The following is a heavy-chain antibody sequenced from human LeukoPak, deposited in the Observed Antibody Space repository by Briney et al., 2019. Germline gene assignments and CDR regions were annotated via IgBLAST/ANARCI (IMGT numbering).Heavy chain of an antibody. CDR3: AKGSTSSRPYYFDC. D-gene: IGHD6-13*01. V-gene: IGHV3-23*01. J-gene: IGHJ4*02. CDR1: GFTFSSYV. CDR2: ISGGGDST. Sequence: GGSLRLSCAASGFTFSSYVMSWVRQAPGKGLEWVSAISGGGDSTYYTDSVKGRFTISRDNSENTLYLQMNSLRAEDTAIYYCAKGSTSSRPYYFDCWGQGTLATVSS.